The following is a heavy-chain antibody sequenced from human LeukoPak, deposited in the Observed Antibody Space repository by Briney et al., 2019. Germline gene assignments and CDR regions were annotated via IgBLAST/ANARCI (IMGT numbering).Heavy chain of an antibody. Sequence: APVKVSCKASGGTFSSYAISWVRQAPGQGLEWMGGIIPIFGTANYAQKFQGRVTITADESTSTAYMELSSLRSEDTAVYYCARDTYDILTGYSTPFDYWGQGTLVTVSS. CDR1: GGTFSSYA. V-gene: IGHV1-69*01. D-gene: IGHD3-9*01. CDR2: IIPIFGTA. CDR3: ARDTYDILTGYSTPFDY. J-gene: IGHJ4*02.